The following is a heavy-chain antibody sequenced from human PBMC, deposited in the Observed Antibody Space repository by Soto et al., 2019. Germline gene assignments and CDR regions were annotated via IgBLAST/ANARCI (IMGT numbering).Heavy chain of an antibody. D-gene: IGHD6-19*01. Sequence: ASVKVSCKASGYTITSYGISWVRQAPGQGLEWMGWINTYNGNTNYAQKLQGRVTMTTDTSTSTAYMELRSLRSDDTAVYYCARGALAVSAFDIWGRGTMVTVSS. CDR2: INTYNGNT. J-gene: IGHJ3*02. CDR1: GYTITSYG. CDR3: ARGALAVSAFDI. V-gene: IGHV1-18*01.